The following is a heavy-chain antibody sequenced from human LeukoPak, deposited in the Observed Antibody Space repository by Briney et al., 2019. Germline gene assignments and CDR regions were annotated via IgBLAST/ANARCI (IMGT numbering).Heavy chain of an antibody. D-gene: IGHD3-10*01. CDR2: ISGSGGST. V-gene: IGHV3-23*01. J-gene: IGHJ6*02. CDR1: GLTFSNYA. CDR3: AKDRYYGSGTYAAMDV. Sequence: QPGGSLRLSCAASGLTFSNYAMSWVRQVPGKGLKWVSTISGSGGSTYYADSVKGRFTISRDNSKNTLYLPMNSLRAEDTAVYYCAKDRYYGSGTYAAMDVWGQGTTVTVSS.